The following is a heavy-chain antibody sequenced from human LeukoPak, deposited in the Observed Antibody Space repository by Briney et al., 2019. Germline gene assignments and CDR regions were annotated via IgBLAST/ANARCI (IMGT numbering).Heavy chain of an antibody. Sequence: ASVKVSCKASGYTFTSYYMHWVRQAPGQGLEWMGWINPNSGGTNYAQKFQGRVTMTRDTSISTAYMELSRLRSDDTAVYYCARRTSDSGSTPRAFDIWGQGTMVTVSS. CDR3: ARRTSDSGSTPRAFDI. CDR1: GYTFTSYY. D-gene: IGHD1-26*01. CDR2: INPNSGGT. J-gene: IGHJ3*02. V-gene: IGHV1-2*02.